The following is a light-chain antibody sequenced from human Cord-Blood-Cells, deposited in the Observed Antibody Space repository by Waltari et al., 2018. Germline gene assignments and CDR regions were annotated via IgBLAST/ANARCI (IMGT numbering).Light chain of an antibody. CDR1: SSDVGGYIY. Sequence: QSALTQPASVSGSPGQSITISCTGTSSDVGGYIYVSWYQQHPGKAPKLMIYDVSNRPSGVSNRFSGSKFGNTASLTISGLQAEDEADYYCSSYTSSRTRVFGTGTKVTVL. CDR3: SSYTSSRTRV. J-gene: IGLJ1*01. CDR2: DVS. V-gene: IGLV2-14*01.